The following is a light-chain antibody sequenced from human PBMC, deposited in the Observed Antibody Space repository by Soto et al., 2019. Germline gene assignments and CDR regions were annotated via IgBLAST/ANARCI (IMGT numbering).Light chain of an antibody. J-gene: IGLJ1*01. CDR3: SSYAGSHNLV. CDR2: EVT. CDR1: SSDLGAYNY. V-gene: IGLV2-8*01. Sequence: QSVLAQNSSASGSPGQSATISCTGTSSDLGAYNYVSWYQQHPGKAPKLMIYEVTKRPSGVPDRFSGSKSGNTASLTVSGLQAEDEADYYCSSYAGSHNLVFGTGTKVTVL.